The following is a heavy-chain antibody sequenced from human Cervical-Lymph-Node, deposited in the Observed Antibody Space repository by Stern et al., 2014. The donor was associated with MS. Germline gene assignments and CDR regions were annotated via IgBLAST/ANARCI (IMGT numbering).Heavy chain of an antibody. D-gene: IGHD5-24*01. CDR1: GVSISSGGYY. Sequence: QVQLQESGPGLLKPSQTLSLSCTVSGVSISSGGYYWSWIRQLPGKGLEWIGYVSFSGSPSYSPSVTSRVSISVDTSKNQFSLNLRSVTAADTAVYYCANGGDEYNPIDYWGQGTLVIVST. J-gene: IGHJ4*02. V-gene: IGHV4-31*03. CDR3: ANGGDEYNPIDY. CDR2: VSFSGSP.